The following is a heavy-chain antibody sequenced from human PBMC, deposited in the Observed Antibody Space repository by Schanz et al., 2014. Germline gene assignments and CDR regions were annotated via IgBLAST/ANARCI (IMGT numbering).Heavy chain of an antibody. D-gene: IGHD1-1*01. Sequence: EVQLVESGGGVVRPGGSLRLSCAASGFTFSSYWMHWVRQVPGKGLEWVSTIGTSGGTNYAESVKGRFTISRDNSKNTLYLQMNSLRAEDTAVYFCAKIERNEDWGQGTLVTVSS. CDR2: IGTSGGT. V-gene: IGHV3-23*04. CDR1: GFTFSSYW. J-gene: IGHJ4*02. CDR3: AKIERNED.